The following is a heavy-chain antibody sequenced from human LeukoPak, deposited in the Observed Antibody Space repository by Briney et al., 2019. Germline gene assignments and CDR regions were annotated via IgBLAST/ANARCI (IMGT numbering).Heavy chain of an antibody. V-gene: IGHV4-39*07. CDR3: ARAVVDIGMVTRWFDP. D-gene: IGHD5-18*01. J-gene: IGHJ5*02. CDR2: IYYRGNT. Sequence: SETLSLTCTVSGDSISSYNYFWGWIRQPPGKGLEWVGSIYYRGNTYYNPSLKSRVTLSADTSKNQFSLKLTSVTAADTAVYYCARAVVDIGMVTRWFDPWGQGTLVTVSS. CDR1: GDSISSYNYF.